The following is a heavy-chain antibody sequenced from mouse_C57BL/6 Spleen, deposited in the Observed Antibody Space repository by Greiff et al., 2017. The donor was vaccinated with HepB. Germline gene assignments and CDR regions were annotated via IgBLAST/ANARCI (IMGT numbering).Heavy chain of an antibody. Sequence: LQPGAELVMPGASVKLSCKASGYTFTSYWMHWVKQRPGQGLEWIGEIDPSDSYTNYNQKFKGKSTLTVDKSSSTAYMQLSSLTSEDSAVYYCAKEKTNWGYAMDYWGQGTSVTVSS. CDR1: GYTFTSYW. V-gene: IGHV1-69*01. J-gene: IGHJ4*01. CDR2: IDPSDSYT. CDR3: AKEKTNWGYAMDY. D-gene: IGHD4-1*02.